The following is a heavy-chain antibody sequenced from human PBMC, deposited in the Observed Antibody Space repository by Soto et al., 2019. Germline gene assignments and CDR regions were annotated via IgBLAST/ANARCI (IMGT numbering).Heavy chain of an antibody. J-gene: IGHJ4*02. V-gene: IGHV3-30*18. CDR3: AKGSYSGRYSDFDC. Sequence: GGSLRLSCAASGFTFSSYGMFWVRQAPGRGLEWVAFISYDGSNKCSDSVKGRFTISRDNSKNTLYLQMNSLRAEDTAVYYCAKGSYSGRYSDFDCWGQGTLVTVS. CDR2: ISYDGSNK. D-gene: IGHD1-26*01. CDR1: GFTFSSYG.